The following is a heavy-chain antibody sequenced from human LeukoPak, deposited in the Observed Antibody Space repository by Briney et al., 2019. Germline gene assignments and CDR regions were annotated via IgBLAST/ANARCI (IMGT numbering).Heavy chain of an antibody. Sequence: ASVKVCCKASGGTFSSYAISWGRQAPGQGLEWMGGIIPIFGTANYAQKFQGRVTITADKSTSTAYMELSSLRSEDTAVYYCASGYYDYVWGSYPLDYWGQGTLVTVSS. J-gene: IGHJ4*02. CDR3: ASGYYDYVWGSYPLDY. CDR1: GGTFSSYA. CDR2: IIPIFGTA. V-gene: IGHV1-69*06. D-gene: IGHD3-16*02.